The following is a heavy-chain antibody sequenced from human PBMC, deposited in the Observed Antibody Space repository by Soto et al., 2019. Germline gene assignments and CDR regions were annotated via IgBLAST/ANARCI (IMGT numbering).Heavy chain of an antibody. V-gene: IGHV3-48*01. CDR2: ISSSSSTI. D-gene: IGHD3-3*01. CDR3: AKNGDFWSWGMDV. CDR1: GFTFSNYD. Sequence: GGSLRLSCAASGFTFSNYDLNWVRQAPGKGLEWVSYISSSSSTIYYADSVRGRFTISRDNARNTLSLQMNSLRAEDTAVYYCAKNGDFWSWGMDVWGQGTTVTVSS. J-gene: IGHJ6*02.